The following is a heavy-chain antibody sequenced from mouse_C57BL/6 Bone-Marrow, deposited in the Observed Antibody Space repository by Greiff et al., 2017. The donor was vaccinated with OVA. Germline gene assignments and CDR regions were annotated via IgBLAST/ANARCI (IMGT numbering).Heavy chain of an antibody. CDR1: GYTFTSYW. V-gene: IGHV1-55*01. J-gene: IGHJ1*03. Sequence: QVQLQQPGAELVKPGASVKMSCKASGYTFTSYWITWVKQRPGQGLEWIGDIYPGSGSTNYNEKFKSKATLTVDTSSSTAYMQLSSLTSEDSAVYYGARRGSSYRYFDVWGTGTTVTVSS. D-gene: IGHD1-1*01. CDR2: IYPGSGST. CDR3: ARRGSSYRYFDV.